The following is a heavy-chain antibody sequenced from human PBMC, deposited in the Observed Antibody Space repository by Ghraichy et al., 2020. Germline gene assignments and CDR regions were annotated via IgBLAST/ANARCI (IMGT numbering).Heavy chain of an antibody. CDR2: ISSRSDYI. J-gene: IGHJ4*02. CDR3: ATTADYLYFDY. Sequence: GGSLRLYCEDSGFTFRSYRMNWVRQAPGKGLEWVSSISSRSDYIYYADSLKGRFTVSRDNADNSLFLQMNSLRAEDTAVYYCATTADYLYFDYWGQGTLVTVSS. V-gene: IGHV3-21*01. CDR1: GFTFRSYR. D-gene: IGHD4-11*01.